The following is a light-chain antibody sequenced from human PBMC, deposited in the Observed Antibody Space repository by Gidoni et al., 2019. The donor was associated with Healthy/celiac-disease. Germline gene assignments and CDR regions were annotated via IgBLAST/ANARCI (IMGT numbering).Light chain of an antibody. CDR3: QQSYSTAYT. V-gene: IGKV1-39*01. Sequence: DIQMTQSPSSLSASVGDRVTITFRASQSISSYLNWYQQKPGKAPKLLIYAASSLQSGVPSRFSGSGSGTDFTLTISSLQPEDFATYYCQQSYSTAYTFXXXTKLEIK. J-gene: IGKJ2*01. CDR1: QSISSY. CDR2: AAS.